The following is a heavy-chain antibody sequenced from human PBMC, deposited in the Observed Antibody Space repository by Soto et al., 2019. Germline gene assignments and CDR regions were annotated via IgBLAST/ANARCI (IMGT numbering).Heavy chain of an antibody. CDR2: IYPGDSDT. J-gene: IGHJ6*02. CDR3: AASIFYYGMDV. CDR1: GYTFTNYW. Sequence: GESLKISCKGFGYTFTNYWIGWVRQMPGKGPEWMGIIYPGDSDTKYDPSFQGQVTISADKSITTTYLQWSSLKASDTAIYYCAASIFYYGMDVWGQGTTVTVSS. V-gene: IGHV5-51*01.